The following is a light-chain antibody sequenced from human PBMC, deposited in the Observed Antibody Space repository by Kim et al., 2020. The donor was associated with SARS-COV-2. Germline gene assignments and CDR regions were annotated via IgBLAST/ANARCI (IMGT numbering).Light chain of an antibody. V-gene: IGKV1-5*03. CDR1: QSIDSW. CDR2: KAS. J-gene: IGKJ2*01. CDR3: QQGYST. Sequence: DIQMTQPPSTLSASVGDRVTITCRASQSIDSWLAWYQQKPGQAPKLLIYKASRLHSGVPSRFSGSGSGTEFTLTISTLQPEDFGTYYCQQGYSTFGQGTKLEI.